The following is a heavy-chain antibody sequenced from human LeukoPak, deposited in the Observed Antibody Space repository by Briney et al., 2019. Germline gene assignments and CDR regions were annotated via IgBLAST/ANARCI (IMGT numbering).Heavy chain of an antibody. D-gene: IGHD6-13*01. CDR3: AKDLGPGFGAAGRNWFDP. Sequence: QTGGSLRLSCAASGFTFSSYAMSWVRQAPGKGLEWVSAISGSGGSTYYADSVKGRFTISRDNSKNTLYLQMNSLRAEDTAVYYCAKDLGPGFGAAGRNWFDPWGQGTLVTVSS. CDR2: ISGSGGST. J-gene: IGHJ5*02. V-gene: IGHV3-23*01. CDR1: GFTFSSYA.